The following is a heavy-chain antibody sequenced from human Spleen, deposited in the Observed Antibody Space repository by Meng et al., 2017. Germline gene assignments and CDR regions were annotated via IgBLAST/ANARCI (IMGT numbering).Heavy chain of an antibody. J-gene: IGHJ4*02. CDR3: AREYSSTFDY. CDR1: GDSVSTISAA. CDR2: TYYRSKWYN. Sequence: QVQPHSSGPVLVKPPQNLSLPCAIPGDSVSTISAAWNWIRQSPSRGLEWLGRTYYRSKWYNDFAVSVKSRITINADTSKNQFSLQLNSVTPEDTAVYYCAREYSSTFDYWGQGTLVTVSS. D-gene: IGHD6-13*01. V-gene: IGHV6-1*01.